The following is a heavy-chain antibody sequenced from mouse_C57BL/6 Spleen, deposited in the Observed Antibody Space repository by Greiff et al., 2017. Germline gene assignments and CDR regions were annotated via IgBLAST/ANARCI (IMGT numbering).Heavy chain of an antibody. CDR1: GYTFTSYW. J-gene: IGHJ2*01. CDR2: IYPSDSET. CDR3: ARLDGTRYFDY. V-gene: IGHV1-61*01. Sequence: VQLQQPGAELVRPGSSVKLSCKASGYTFTSYWMDWVKQRPGQGLEWIGNIYPSDSETHYNQKFKDKATLTVDKSSSTAYMQLSSLTSEDSAVYYCARLDGTRYFDYWCQGTTLTVSS. D-gene: IGHD4-1*01.